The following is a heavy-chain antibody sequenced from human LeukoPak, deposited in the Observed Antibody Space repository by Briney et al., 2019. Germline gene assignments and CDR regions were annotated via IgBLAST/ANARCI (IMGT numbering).Heavy chain of an antibody. D-gene: IGHD3-10*01. V-gene: IGHV3-23*01. CDR1: GFTFSSYA. J-gene: IGHJ6*03. CDR2: ISGSGGST. CDR3: AKNKGSGSHVNYCMDV. Sequence: GGSLRLSCAASGFTFSSYAMSWVRQAPGKGLEWVSVISGSGGSTYYADSVKGRFTISRDNSKNTLYLQMNSLRAEDTAIYYCAKNKGSGSHVNYCMDVWGKGTTVTVSS.